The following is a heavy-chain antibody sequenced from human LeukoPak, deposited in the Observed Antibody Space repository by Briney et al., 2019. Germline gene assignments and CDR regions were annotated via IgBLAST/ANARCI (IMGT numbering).Heavy chain of an antibody. CDR1: GYTFTGYF. CDR2: INPNSGGT. D-gene: IGHD3-22*01. J-gene: IGHJ4*02. Sequence: ASVKVSCKASGYTFTGYFMHWVRQAPGQRLEWMGWINPNSGGTNYAQKFQGRVTMTRDTSISTAYMELSRLRSDDTAVYYCARGTDYYGSSGYYPLFDYWGQGTLVTVSS. CDR3: ARGTDYYGSSGYYPLFDY. V-gene: IGHV1-2*02.